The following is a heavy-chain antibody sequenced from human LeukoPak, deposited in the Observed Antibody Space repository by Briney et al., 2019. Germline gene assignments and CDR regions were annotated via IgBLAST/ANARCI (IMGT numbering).Heavy chain of an antibody. CDR2: INTDTGNP. V-gene: IGHV7-4-1*02. CDR1: GYTFTSYP. Sequence: ASVKVSCKSSGYTFTSYPMNWVRQAPGQGLEWMGWINTDTGNPTYVQGFTGRFVFSLDTSVSTAYLQITSLKAEDTAVYYCARAGLTGSKVAFDVWGQGTMVTVSS. J-gene: IGHJ3*01. CDR3: ARAGLTGSKVAFDV. D-gene: IGHD1-20*01.